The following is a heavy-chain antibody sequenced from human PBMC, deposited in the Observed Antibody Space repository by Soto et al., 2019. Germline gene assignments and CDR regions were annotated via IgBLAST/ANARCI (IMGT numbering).Heavy chain of an antibody. CDR2: IYHSGST. V-gene: IGHV4-30-2*01. D-gene: IGHD6-13*01. J-gene: IGHJ5*02. CDR1: GGSISSGGYS. Sequence: TLSLTCAVSGGSISSGGYSWSWIRQPPGKGLEWIGYIYHSGSTYYNPSLKSRVTISVDRSKNQFSLKLSSVTAADTAVYYCARGPFGYSSSWLNWFDPWGQGTLVTVSS. CDR3: ARGPFGYSSSWLNWFDP.